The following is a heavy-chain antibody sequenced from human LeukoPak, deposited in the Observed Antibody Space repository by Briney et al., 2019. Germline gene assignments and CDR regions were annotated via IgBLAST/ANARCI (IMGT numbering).Heavy chain of an antibody. V-gene: IGHV1-18*01. CDR3: ARVSDGRDENEA. CDR1: GYTFTSYG. CDR2: ISAYNGNT. J-gene: IGHJ3*01. Sequence: ASVKVSCKASGYTFTSYGISRVRQAPGQGLEWMGWISAYNGNTNYAQKLQGRVTMTTDTSKSTAYMELRSLRSDDTAVYYCARVSDGRDENEAWGQGTMVTVSS. D-gene: IGHD5-24*01.